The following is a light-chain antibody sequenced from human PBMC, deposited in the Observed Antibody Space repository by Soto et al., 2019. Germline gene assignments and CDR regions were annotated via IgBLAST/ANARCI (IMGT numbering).Light chain of an antibody. J-gene: IGLJ3*02. CDR3: QSYDSSLSGWV. CDR1: SSNIGAGYD. CDR2: GNS. V-gene: IGLV1-40*01. Sequence: QSVLTQPPSVSGAPGQRVTNSCTGSSSNIGAGYDVHWYQQLPGTAPKLLIYGNSNRPSGVPDRFSGSKSGTSASLVITGLQAEDEADYYCQSYDSSLSGWVFGGVTKLTVL.